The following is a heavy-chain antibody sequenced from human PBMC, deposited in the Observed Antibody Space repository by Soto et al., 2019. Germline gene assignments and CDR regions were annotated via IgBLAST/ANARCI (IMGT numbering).Heavy chain of an antibody. D-gene: IGHD1-1*01. V-gene: IGHV1-18*01. Sequence: QVHLVQSGAEVKKPGASVKVSCKGSGYAFTTYGITWVRQAPGQGLEWMGWISAHNGNTNYAQKLQGRVPVNRDTSTSTAYMELRSPRSDDTAVYYCARGRYGDYWGQGALVTVSS. CDR3: ARGRYGDY. J-gene: IGHJ4*02. CDR1: GYAFTTYG. CDR2: ISAHNGNT.